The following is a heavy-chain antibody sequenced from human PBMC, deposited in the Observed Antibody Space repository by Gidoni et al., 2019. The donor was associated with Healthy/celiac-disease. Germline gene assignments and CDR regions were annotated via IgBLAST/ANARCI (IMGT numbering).Heavy chain of an antibody. V-gene: IGHV3-11*01. CDR2: ISSSGSTR. CDR1: GFTFSDYY. Sequence: QVQLVESGGGLVKPGGSLRLSCAASGFTFSDYYMSLIRQAPGKGLEWVSYISSSGSTRYYADSVKGRFTIYRDNAKNSLYLQMNSLRAEDTAVYYCARDSQYYYDSSGYSTSLRYYYGMDVWGQGTTVTVSS. D-gene: IGHD3-22*01. CDR3: ARDSQYYYDSSGYSTSLRYYYGMDV. J-gene: IGHJ6*02.